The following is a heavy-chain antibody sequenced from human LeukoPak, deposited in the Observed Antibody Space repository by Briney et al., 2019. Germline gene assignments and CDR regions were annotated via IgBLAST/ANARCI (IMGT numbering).Heavy chain of an antibody. CDR1: GFTVSSNY. Sequence: GGSLRLSCAASGFTVSSNYMSWVRQAPGKGLEWVSVIYSGGSTYYADSVKGRFTISRDNSKNTLYLQMNSLRAEDTAVYYCARHPSYTRGWPLDYWGQGTLVTVSS. J-gene: IGHJ4*02. CDR3: ARHPSYTRGWPLDY. V-gene: IGHV3-53*01. D-gene: IGHD6-19*01. CDR2: IYSGGST.